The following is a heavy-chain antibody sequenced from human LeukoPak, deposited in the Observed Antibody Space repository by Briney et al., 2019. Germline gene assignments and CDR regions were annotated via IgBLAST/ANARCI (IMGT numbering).Heavy chain of an antibody. D-gene: IGHD2-15*01. CDR1: GFTFSSYA. V-gene: IGHV3-30*01. CDR2: ISYDGSNK. CDR3: ASIPVHEVVVVAATPSVVDY. J-gene: IGHJ4*02. Sequence: PGGSLRLSCAASGFTFSSYAMHWVRQAPGKGLEWVAVISYDGSNKYYADSVKGRFTISRDNSKNTLYLQMNSLRAEDTAVYYCASIPVHEVVVVAATPSVVDYGGQGTLVTVS.